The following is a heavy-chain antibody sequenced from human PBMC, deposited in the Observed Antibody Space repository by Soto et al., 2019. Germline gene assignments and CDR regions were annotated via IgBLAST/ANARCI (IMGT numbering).Heavy chain of an antibody. V-gene: IGHV3-74*01. CDR3: TKDTFGGRDS. D-gene: IGHD2-15*01. CDR2: INPESTTI. J-gene: IGHJ4*02. Sequence: EAQLVESGGGLVQPGGSLRLSCTGSGIGLSIYWMHWVRQAPGKGLVWVSRINPESTTISYADSVKGRFTISRDNAENTLFLHMNSLSAEDTGVYYCTKDTFGGRDSWGQGTLVTVSS. CDR1: GIGLSIYW.